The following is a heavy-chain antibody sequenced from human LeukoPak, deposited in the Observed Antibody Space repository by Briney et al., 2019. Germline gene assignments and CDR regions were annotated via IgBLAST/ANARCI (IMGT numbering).Heavy chain of an antibody. CDR3: ARNGYSGYDRLNWFDP. CDR2: ISSGSTYT. J-gene: IGHJ5*02. Sequence: GGSLRLSCAASGFTFSDYYMTWIRQAPGKGLEWVTYISSGSTYTNYADSVKGRFTISRDNAKNSLYLQMNSLRVEDTAVYYCARNGYSGYDRLNWFDPWGQGTLVTVSS. D-gene: IGHD5-12*01. CDR1: GFTFSDYY. V-gene: IGHV3-11*03.